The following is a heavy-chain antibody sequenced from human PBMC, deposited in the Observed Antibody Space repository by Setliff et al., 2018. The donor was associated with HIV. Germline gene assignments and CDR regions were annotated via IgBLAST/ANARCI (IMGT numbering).Heavy chain of an antibody. CDR2: IYSGGST. Sequence: SETLSLTCTVSGGSIGGYYWSWIRQPPGTGLEWLGCIYSGGSTNYYPSLESRVTISLDTSKNQFSLRLTSVTAADTAVYYCARVRSYGSAYDAFDVWGPGTMVTVSS. D-gene: IGHD3-10*01. V-gene: IGHV4-4*08. J-gene: IGHJ3*01. CDR3: ARVRSYGSAYDAFDV. CDR1: GGSIGGYY.